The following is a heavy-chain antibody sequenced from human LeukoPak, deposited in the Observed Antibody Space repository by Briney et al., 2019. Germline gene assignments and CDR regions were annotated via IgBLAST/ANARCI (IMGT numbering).Heavy chain of an antibody. J-gene: IGHJ4*02. D-gene: IGHD3-10*01. CDR3: ARHGRGPLWFGELIRTSPQYYFDY. CDR2: IYYSGST. CDR1: GGSISSSSYY. V-gene: IGHV4-39*01. Sequence: SETLSLTCTVSGGSISSSSYYWGWIRQPPGKGLEWIGSIYYSGSTYYNPSLKSRVTISVDTSKNQFSLKLSSVTAADTAVYYCARHGRGPLWFGELIRTSPQYYFDYWGQGTLVTVSS.